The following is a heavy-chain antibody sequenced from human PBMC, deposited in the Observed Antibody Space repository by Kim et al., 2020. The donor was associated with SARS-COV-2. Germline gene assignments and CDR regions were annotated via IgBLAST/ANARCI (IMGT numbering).Heavy chain of an antibody. CDR2: INPNSGGT. CDR3: AGAYSSSYFDY. D-gene: IGHD6-13*01. V-gene: IGHV1-2*02. CDR1: GYTFTGYY. J-gene: IGHJ4*02. Sequence: ASVKVSCKASGYTFTGYYMHWVRQAPGQGLEWMGWINPNSGGTNYAQKFQGRVTMTRDTSISTAYMGLSRLRSDDTAVYYCAGAYSSSYFDYWCQGTLVTVSS.